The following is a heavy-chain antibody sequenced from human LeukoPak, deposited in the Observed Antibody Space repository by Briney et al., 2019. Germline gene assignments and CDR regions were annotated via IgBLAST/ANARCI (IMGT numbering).Heavy chain of an antibody. CDR3: ARGGGYASPIGY. CDR2: IYHSGST. V-gene: IGHV4-59*01. J-gene: IGHJ4*02. Sequence: TSETLSLTCTASGGSISSYYWSWIRQPPGKGLEWIGYIYHSGSTNYNPSLKSRVTISVDTSKNQFSLKLSSVTAADTAVYYCARGGGYASPIGYWGQGALVTVSS. CDR1: GGSISSYY. D-gene: IGHD5-12*01.